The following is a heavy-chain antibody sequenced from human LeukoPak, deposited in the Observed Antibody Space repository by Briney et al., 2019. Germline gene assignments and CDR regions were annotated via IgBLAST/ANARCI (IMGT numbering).Heavy chain of an antibody. V-gene: IGHV1-3*01. CDR1: GYTFTSYV. Sequence: ASVKVSCKTSGYTFTSYVMHWVRQAPGQRLEWMGWINVGNGNTKYSQKFQGRVTMTRDTSTSTVYMELSSLRSEDTAVFYCARDIFGSSLGNLDYWGQGTLVTVSS. J-gene: IGHJ4*02. CDR3: ARDIFGSSLGNLDY. D-gene: IGHD3-10*02. CDR2: INVGNGNT.